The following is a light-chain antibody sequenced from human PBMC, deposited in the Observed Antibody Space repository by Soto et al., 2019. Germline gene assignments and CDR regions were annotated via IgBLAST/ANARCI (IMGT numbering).Light chain of an antibody. CDR1: QSVSSY. CDR3: QQRSNWPPTIT. CDR2: GAF. Sequence: EIVLTQSPATLSLSPGERATLSCRASQSVSSYLAWYQQKPGQPPRLLIYGAFNRAAGIPARFSGSGSGTDFTLTISSLEPEDFAVYYCQQRSNWPPTITFGQGTRLEIK. J-gene: IGKJ5*01. V-gene: IGKV3-11*01.